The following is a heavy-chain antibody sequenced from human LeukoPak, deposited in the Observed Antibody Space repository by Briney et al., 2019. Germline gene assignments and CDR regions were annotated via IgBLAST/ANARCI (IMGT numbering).Heavy chain of an antibody. V-gene: IGHV3-23*01. D-gene: IGHD5-24*01. J-gene: IGHJ4*02. CDR3: AKEGWLQSFSDY. Sequence: PGGSLRLSCAASGFTFSSYGMSWVRQAPGKGLEWVSAISGSGGSTYYADSVKGRFTMSRDNSKNTLYLQMNSLRAEDTAVYYCAKEGWLQSFSDYWGQGTLVTVSS. CDR2: ISGSGGST. CDR1: GFTFSSYG.